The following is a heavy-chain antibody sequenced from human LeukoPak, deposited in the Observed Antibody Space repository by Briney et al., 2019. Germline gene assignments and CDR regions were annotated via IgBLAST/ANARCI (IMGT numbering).Heavy chain of an antibody. CDR2: IYYSGST. CDR1: GGSISSYY. V-gene: IGHV4-59*13. Sequence: SETLSLTCTVSGGSISSYYWSWLRQPPGKGLEWIGYIYYSGSTNYNPSLKGRVTISVDTSENQFSLKLTSVTAADTAVYYCARGWSGVPYWFDPWGQGTLVTVSS. J-gene: IGHJ5*02. D-gene: IGHD3-3*01. CDR3: ARGWSGVPYWFDP.